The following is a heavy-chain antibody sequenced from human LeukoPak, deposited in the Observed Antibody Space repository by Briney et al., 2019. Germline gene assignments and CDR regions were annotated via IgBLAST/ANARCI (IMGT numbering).Heavy chain of an antibody. V-gene: IGHV4-59*01. D-gene: IGHD3-9*01. CDR1: GGSISSYY. CDR3: ARASGVSDWFRADY. J-gene: IGHJ4*02. CDR2: IYYSGST. Sequence: PSETLSLTCTVSGGSISSYYWTWIRQPPGKGLEWIGYIYYSGSTNYNPSLKSRVTISLDTSKNQFSLKVRSVTAADTAVYYCARASGVSDWFRADYWGQGTLVTVSS.